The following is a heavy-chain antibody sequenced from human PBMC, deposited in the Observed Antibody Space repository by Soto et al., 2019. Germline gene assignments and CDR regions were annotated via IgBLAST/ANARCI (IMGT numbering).Heavy chain of an antibody. CDR1: GFTFSSYA. V-gene: IGHV3-30-3*01. D-gene: IGHD5-18*01. CDR2: ISYDGSNK. J-gene: IGHJ4*02. CDR3: ASSRVDTAMADY. Sequence: QVQLVESGGGVVQPGRSLRLSCAASGFTFSSYAMHWVRQAPGKGLEWVAVISYDGSNKYYADSVKGRFTISRDNSKNTLYLQMNSLRAEDTAVYYCASSRVDTAMADYWGQGTLVTVSS.